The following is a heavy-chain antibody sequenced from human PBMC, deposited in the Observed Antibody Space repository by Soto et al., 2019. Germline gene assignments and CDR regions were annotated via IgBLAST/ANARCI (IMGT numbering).Heavy chain of an antibody. V-gene: IGHV3-64*01. CDR1: RFTFSNYE. D-gene: IGHD6-13*01. Sequence: PFGSLRLSCAASRFTFSNYEIHWVLQTPLKGLEYVSGISNNGAHTDYAKSVKGRFTISRDNSENTLYLQMGSLRAEDMALYYCARRGYGSRWPNVYMDVWGKGTTVTVSS. CDR3: ARRGYGSRWPNVYMDV. CDR2: ISNNGAHT. J-gene: IGHJ6*03.